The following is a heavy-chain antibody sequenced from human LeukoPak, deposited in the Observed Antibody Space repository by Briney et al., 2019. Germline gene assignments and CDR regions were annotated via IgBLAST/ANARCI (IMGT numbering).Heavy chain of an antibody. CDR3: ARDQDGGFGSPLYYFDY. CDR1: GFTFSSYG. CDR2: IWYDGSNK. Sequence: GGSLRLSCAASGFTFSSYGMHWVRQAPGKGLEWVAVIWYDGSNKYYADSVKGRLTISRDNSKNTLYLQMNSLRAEDAAVYYCARDQDGGFGSPLYYFDYWGQGTLVTVSS. D-gene: IGHD3-10*01. J-gene: IGHJ4*02. V-gene: IGHV3-33*01.